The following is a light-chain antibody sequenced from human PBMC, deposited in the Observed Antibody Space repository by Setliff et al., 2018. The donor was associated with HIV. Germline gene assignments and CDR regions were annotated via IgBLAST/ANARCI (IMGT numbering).Light chain of an antibody. J-gene: IGLJ2*01. CDR1: SSDVGGYNH. CDR2: EVF. Sequence: QSALTQPASVSGSPGQSITISCTGTSSDVGGYNHVSWYQQHPGNAPKLMLYEVFNRPSGVSYRFSGSKSGTSASLAISDLRSGDEADYYCATSDDSLSAVVFGGGTKVTVL. V-gene: IGLV2-14*01. CDR3: ATSDDSLSAVV.